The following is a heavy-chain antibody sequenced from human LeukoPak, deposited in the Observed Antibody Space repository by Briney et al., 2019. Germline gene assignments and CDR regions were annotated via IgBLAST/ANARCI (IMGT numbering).Heavy chain of an antibody. J-gene: IGHJ3*02. CDR2: INPNSGGT. CDR3: ASGGVVVPAAKRNAFDI. CDR1: GYTFTGYY. Sequence: ASVKVSCKASGYTFTGYYMHWVRQAPGQGLEWMGWINPNSGGTNYAQKFQGRVTMTRDTSISTAYMELSRLRSDDTAVYYCASGGVVVPAAKRNAFDIWGQGTMVTVSS. V-gene: IGHV1-2*02. D-gene: IGHD2-2*01.